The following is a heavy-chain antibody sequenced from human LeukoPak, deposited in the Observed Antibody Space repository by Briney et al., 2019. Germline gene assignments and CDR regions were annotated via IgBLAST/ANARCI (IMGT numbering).Heavy chain of an antibody. CDR1: GFTFSSYG. CDR2: ICYDGSNK. Sequence: GGSLRLSCAASGFTFSSYGMHWVRQAPGKGLEWVAVICYDGSNKYYADSVKGRFTISRDNSKNTLYLQMNSLRAEDTAVYYCATEDGYNGKWGQGTLVTVSS. CDR3: ATEDGYNGK. D-gene: IGHD5-24*01. V-gene: IGHV3-33*01. J-gene: IGHJ4*02.